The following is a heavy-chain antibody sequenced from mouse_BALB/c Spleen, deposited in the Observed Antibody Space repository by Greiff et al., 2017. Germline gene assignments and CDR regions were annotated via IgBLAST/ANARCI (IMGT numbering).Heavy chain of an antibody. CDR1: GFTFSSHT. J-gene: IGHJ2*01. Sequence: EVQRVESGGGLVQPGGSLKLSCAASGFTFSSHTMSWVRQTTVRRLEWVAYISNGGCSTYYPDTVKGRFTISRDNAKNTLYLQMSSLKSEDTAMYYCARHEGWLLGYFDYWGQGTTLTVSS. CDR2: ISNGGCST. V-gene: IGHV5-12-2*01. D-gene: IGHD2-3*01. CDR3: ARHEGWLLGYFDY.